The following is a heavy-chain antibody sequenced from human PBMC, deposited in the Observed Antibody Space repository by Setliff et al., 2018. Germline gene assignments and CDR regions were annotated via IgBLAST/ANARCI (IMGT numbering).Heavy chain of an antibody. D-gene: IGHD3-22*01. CDR2: IIPVFRTA. Sequence: SVKVSCKASGGTFRADGFSWVRQAPGQGLEWMGRIIPVFRTANYAQKFRGRVTITADEVARTAYMELSTLRSEDTAVYYCARDTRDKYDSSGYYLSLDSWGQGTLVTVSS. CDR3: ARDTRDKYDSSGYYLSLDS. V-gene: IGHV1-69*13. J-gene: IGHJ4*02. CDR1: GGTFRADG.